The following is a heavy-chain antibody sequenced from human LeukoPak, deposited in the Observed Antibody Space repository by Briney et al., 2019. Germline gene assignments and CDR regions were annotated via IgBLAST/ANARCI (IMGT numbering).Heavy chain of an antibody. CDR3: AKGPQLYSGYHPDF. Sequence: PGGSLRLSCAASGFTFTTYALTWVRQAPGKGLEWVSTITGSDDSTYYADSVKGRFPISRDYSRNTVHLQLNSLRAEDTAIYYCAKGPQLYSGYHPDFWGQGTLVTVSS. CDR1: GFTFTTYA. D-gene: IGHD3-22*01. CDR2: ITGSDDST. V-gene: IGHV3-23*01. J-gene: IGHJ4*02.